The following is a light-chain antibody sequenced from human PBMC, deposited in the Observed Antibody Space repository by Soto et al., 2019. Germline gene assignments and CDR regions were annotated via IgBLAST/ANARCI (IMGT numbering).Light chain of an antibody. J-gene: IGKJ2*01. CDR2: GAS. CDR1: QSVSSSY. Sequence: ELVLTQSPGTLPLSPGERATLSCRASQSVSSSYLVWYQQKPGQAPRPLIYGASSRATVIPDRFSGSGSGTDFTLTISRLEAEDFAVYYCQQYGSSPFTFGQGTKLEIK. V-gene: IGKV3-20*01. CDR3: QQYGSSPFT.